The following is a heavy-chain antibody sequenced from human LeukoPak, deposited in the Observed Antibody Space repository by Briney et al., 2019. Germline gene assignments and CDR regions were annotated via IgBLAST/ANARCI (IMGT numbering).Heavy chain of an antibody. CDR2: RSYDGSNK. V-gene: IGHV3-30*18. J-gene: IGHJ4*02. CDR3: AKDAAYYYGSGESY. Sequence: GGSLRLSCAASGFTFNSYGMHWVRQAPGKGLEWVAVRSYDGSNKYYADSVKGRFPISRDNSKNTLYLQMNSLRAEDTAVYYCAKDAAYYYGSGESYWGQGTLVTVSS. D-gene: IGHD3-10*01. CDR1: GFTFNSYG.